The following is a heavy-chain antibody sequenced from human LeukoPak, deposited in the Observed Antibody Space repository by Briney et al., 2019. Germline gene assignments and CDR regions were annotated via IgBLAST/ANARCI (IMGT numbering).Heavy chain of an antibody. CDR3: ARELGGHGFFDY. V-gene: IGHV3-53*01. CDR1: GFAVGSSH. D-gene: IGHD2-15*01. CDR2: FSSGSD. J-gene: IGHJ4*01. Sequence: PGGSLRLSCAASGFAVGSSHMNWVRQAPGKGLEWVAVFSSGSDFYADSVKGRFTISRDESKNTLFLQANSLRAEDTAVYYCARELGGHGFFDYWGHGALITVSS.